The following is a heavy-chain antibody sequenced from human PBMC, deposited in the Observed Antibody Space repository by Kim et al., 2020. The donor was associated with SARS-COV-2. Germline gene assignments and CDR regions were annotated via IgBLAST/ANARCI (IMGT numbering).Heavy chain of an antibody. CDR1: GFTFSRHA. CDR2: ITASDGRR. J-gene: IGHJ4*02. D-gene: IGHD5-12*01. CDR3: AKRAVDFYYFDS. Sequence: GGSLRLSCAASGFTFSRHAMSWVRQAPGKGLEWVSAITASDGRRFYADSVKGRFTISRDNSEDTLYLQMNSLRAEDTAVYYCAKRAVDFYYFDSWGQGTLVTVSS. V-gene: IGHV3-23*01.